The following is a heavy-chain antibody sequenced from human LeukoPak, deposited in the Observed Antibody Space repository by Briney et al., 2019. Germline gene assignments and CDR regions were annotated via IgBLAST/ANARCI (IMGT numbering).Heavy chain of an antibody. D-gene: IGHD3-22*01. CDR3: AKGGRTYYYDSSGYHDAFDI. Sequence: GGSLRLSCAASGFTFSSYAMSWVRQAPGKGLEWVSAISGSGGTTYYADSVKGRFTISRDNSKNTLYLQMNSLRAEDTAVYYCAKGGRTYYYDSSGYHDAFDIWGRGTMVTVSS. CDR2: ISGSGGTT. J-gene: IGHJ3*02. V-gene: IGHV3-23*01. CDR1: GFTFSSYA.